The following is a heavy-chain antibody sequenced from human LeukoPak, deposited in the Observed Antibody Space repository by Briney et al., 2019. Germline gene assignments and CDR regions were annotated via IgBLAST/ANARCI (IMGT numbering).Heavy chain of an antibody. CDR3: AGAKRNGFDI. CDR1: GFTFSNYS. Sequence: GGSLRLSCEASGFTFSNYSMNGVRRAPGEGLEWVSYIRRSSSTIYCGDSVKGRFTISRDNAKIALHPQMNSLRAEDTAVYYCAGAKRNGFDIWGQGTMVTVSS. J-gene: IGHJ3*02. V-gene: IGHV3-48*01. CDR2: IRRSSSTI.